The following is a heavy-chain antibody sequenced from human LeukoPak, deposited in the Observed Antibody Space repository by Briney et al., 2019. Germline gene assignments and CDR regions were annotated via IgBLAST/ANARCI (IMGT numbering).Heavy chain of an antibody. CDR2: IKQDGSEK. CDR3: ARAIGIWSGYSY. Sequence: PGGPQRLSCAASGFTFSSYWMSWVRQAPGKGLEWVADIKQDGSEKNYVDSVKGRFTISRDNAKNSLYLQMNSLRAEDTAVYYCARAIGIWSGYSYWGQGTLVTVSS. J-gene: IGHJ4*02. D-gene: IGHD3-3*01. CDR1: GFTFSSYW. V-gene: IGHV3-7*01.